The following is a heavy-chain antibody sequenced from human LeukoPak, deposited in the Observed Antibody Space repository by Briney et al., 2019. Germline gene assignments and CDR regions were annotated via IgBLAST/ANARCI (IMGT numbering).Heavy chain of an antibody. J-gene: IGHJ6*03. CDR3: ARFTSRDGYNYYMDV. CDR2: IYYSGST. D-gene: IGHD5-24*01. CDR1: GYSISSGYL. V-gene: IGHV4-61*01. Sequence: SETLSLTCTVSGYSISSGYLWGWIRQPPGKGLEWIGYIYYSGSTNYNPSLKSRVTISVDTSKNQFSLKLSSVTAADTAVYYCARFTSRDGYNYYMDVWGKGTTVTVSS.